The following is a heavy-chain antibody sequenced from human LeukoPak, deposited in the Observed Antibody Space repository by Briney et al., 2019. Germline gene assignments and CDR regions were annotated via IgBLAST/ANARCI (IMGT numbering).Heavy chain of an antibody. CDR3: ARVHYDILTGYSPHFDY. Sequence: PGGSLRLSCAASGFNFSDYYMSWIRQAPGKGLEGVSYISSSSSYTNYADSVKGRFTISRDNAKNSLYMQMNSLRAEDTAVYYCARVHYDILTGYSPHFDYWGQGTLVTVSS. D-gene: IGHD3-9*01. CDR2: ISSSSSYT. J-gene: IGHJ4*02. V-gene: IGHV3-11*05. CDR1: GFNFSDYY.